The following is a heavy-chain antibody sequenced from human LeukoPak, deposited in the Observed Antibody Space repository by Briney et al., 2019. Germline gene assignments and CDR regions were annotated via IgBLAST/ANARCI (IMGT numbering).Heavy chain of an antibody. D-gene: IGHD5-12*01. CDR1: GFTSSR. V-gene: IGHV3-15*01. Sequence: GGSLRLSCAAPGFTSSRMNWVRQAPGKGLEWVGRIKSKTDGGTTDYAAPVKGRFTISRDDSENTLYLQMNSLKTEDTAVYYCTTGGYGGQFDYWGQGTLVTVSS. CDR2: IKSKTDGGTT. J-gene: IGHJ4*02. CDR3: TTGGYGGQFDY.